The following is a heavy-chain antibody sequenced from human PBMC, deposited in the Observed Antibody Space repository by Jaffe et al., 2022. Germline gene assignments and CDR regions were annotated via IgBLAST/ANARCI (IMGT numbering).Heavy chain of an antibody. CDR1: GFTFSSYG. D-gene: IGHD2-2*01. V-gene: IGHV3-30*02. J-gene: IGHJ4*02. Sequence: QVQLVESGGGVVQPGGSLRLSCAASGFTFSSYGMHWVRQAPGKGLEWVAFIRYDGSNKYYADSVKGRFTISRDNSKNTLYLQMNSLRAEDTAVYYCAKARDYQPQPRNFDYWGQGTLVTVSS. CDR2: IRYDGSNK. CDR3: AKARDYQPQPRNFDY.